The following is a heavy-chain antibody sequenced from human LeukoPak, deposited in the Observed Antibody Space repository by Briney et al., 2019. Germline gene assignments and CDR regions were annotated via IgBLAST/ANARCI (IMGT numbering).Heavy chain of an antibody. CDR1: GYTFTSYD. J-gene: IGHJ6*02. CDR2: MNPNSGNT. V-gene: IGHV1-8*01. CDR3: ARVGQWLVLYYYYYYGMDV. Sequence: ASVNVSCKASGYTFTSYDINWARQATGPGLEWMGWMNPNSGNTGYAQKFQGRVTMTRNTSISTAYMVLSSLRSEDTAVYYCARVGQWLVLYYYYYYGMDVWGQGTTVTVSS. D-gene: IGHD6-19*01.